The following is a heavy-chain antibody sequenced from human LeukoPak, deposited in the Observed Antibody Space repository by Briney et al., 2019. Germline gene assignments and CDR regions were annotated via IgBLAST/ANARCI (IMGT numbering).Heavy chain of an antibody. Sequence: PSETLSLTCAVSGYSISSGYYWGWIRQPPGKGLEWIGSIYYSGSTYYNPSLKSRVTISVDTSKNQFSLKLSSVTAADTAVYYCARAVAAYYFDYWGQGTLVTVSS. CDR3: ARAVAAYYFDY. V-gene: IGHV4-38-2*01. CDR2: IYYSGST. CDR1: GYSISSGYY. J-gene: IGHJ4*02. D-gene: IGHD6-19*01.